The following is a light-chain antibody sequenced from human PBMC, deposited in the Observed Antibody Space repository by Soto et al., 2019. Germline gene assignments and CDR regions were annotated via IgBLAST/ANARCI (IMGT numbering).Light chain of an antibody. CDR2: DVS. CDR3: QQYDYSRT. J-gene: IGKJ1*01. Sequence: DVQMTQSPSTLSASVGDSVTITCRASQSIAASLAWYQLKPGEAPKLLIYDVSNLEGGVPSRFSGSGSGTEFSLTIRSLHPDDFATYYCQQYDYSRTFGQGTKVEIK. V-gene: IGKV1-5*01. CDR1: QSIAAS.